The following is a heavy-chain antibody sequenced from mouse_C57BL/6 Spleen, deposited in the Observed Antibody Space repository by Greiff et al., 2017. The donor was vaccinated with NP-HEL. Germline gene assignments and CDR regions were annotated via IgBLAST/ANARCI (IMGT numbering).Heavy chain of an antibody. J-gene: IGHJ4*01. Sequence: QVQLQQPGAELVRPGSSVKLSCKASGYTFTSYWMHWVKQRPIQGLEWIGNIDPSDSETHYNQKFKDKATLTVDKSSSTAYMQLSSLTSEDSAVYYCARWGYDVDYAMDYWGQGTSVTVSS. V-gene: IGHV1-52*01. D-gene: IGHD2-2*01. CDR3: ARWGYDVDYAMDY. CDR2: IDPSDSET. CDR1: GYTFTSYW.